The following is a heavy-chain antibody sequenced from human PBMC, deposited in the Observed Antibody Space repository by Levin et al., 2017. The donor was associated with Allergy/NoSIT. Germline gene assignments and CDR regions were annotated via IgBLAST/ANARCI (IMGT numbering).Heavy chain of an antibody. V-gene: IGHV3-49*03. CDR3: LYSAGSPSY. D-gene: IGHD3-10*01. CDR2: IRSTAYGGAT. CDR1: GFTFGDFA. J-gene: IGHJ4*02. Sequence: GGSLRLSCRASGFTFGDFAMTWYRQAPGKGLEWVGVIRSTAYGGATEYAASVKDRFIMSRDDFQSIAYLQMNSLKIDDTAVYYCLYSAGSPSYWGQGALVTVSS.